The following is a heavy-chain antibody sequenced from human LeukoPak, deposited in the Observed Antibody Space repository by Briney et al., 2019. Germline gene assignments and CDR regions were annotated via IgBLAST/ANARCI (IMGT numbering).Heavy chain of an antibody. J-gene: IGHJ4*02. CDR2: IISKTYGGTT. CDR3: TTYLGVMDLSYLQY. Sequence: GGSLRLSCTASGFTFGDYAMSWVRQARGTGLEWVGFIISKTYGGTTEYAASVKGRFTISRDDSKSIAYLQMNSLKTEDTAVYYCTTYLGVMDLSYLQYWGQGTLVTVSS. V-gene: IGHV3-49*04. D-gene: IGHD3-10*01. CDR1: GFTFGDYA.